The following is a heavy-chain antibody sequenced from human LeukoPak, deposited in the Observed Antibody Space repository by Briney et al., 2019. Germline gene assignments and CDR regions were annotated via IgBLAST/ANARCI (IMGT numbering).Heavy chain of an antibody. V-gene: IGHV3-48*03. J-gene: IGHJ4*02. CDR1: GFTFSSYE. Sequence: GGSLRLSCAASGFTFSSYEMNWVRQAPGKGLEWVSYISSSGSTTYYADSVKGRFTISRDNAKNTLYLQMNSLRAEDTAVYYCARDLRTMVRGVSSNWGQGTLVTVSS. CDR2: ISSSGSTT. CDR3: ARDLRTMVRGVSSN. D-gene: IGHD3-10*01.